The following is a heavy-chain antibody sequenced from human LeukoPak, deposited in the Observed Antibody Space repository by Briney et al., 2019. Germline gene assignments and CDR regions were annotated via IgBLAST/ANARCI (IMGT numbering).Heavy chain of an antibody. V-gene: IGHV1-46*01. CDR2: INPSGGST. D-gene: IGHD3-3*01. CDR1: GYTFTSYY. J-gene: IGHJ6*02. Sequence: ASVKVSCKASGYTFTSYYMHWVRQAPGQGLEWMGIINPSGGSTSYAQKFQGRVTMTTDTSTSTAYMELRSLRSDDTAVYYCARERLVYDFWSGYLYYYYGMDVWGQGTTVTVSS. CDR3: ARERLVYDFWSGYLYYYYGMDV.